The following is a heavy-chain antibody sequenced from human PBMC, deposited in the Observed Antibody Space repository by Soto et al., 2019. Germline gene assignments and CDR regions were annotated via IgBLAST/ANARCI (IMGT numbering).Heavy chain of an antibody. D-gene: IGHD1-26*01. CDR1: GFTFSSYS. CDR3: ARDTGIVGAIDY. CDR2: ISSSSSYI. V-gene: IGHV3-21*01. J-gene: IGHJ4*02. Sequence: EVQLVESGGGLVKPGGSLRLSCAASGFTFSSYSMNWVRQAPGKGLEWVSSISSSSSYIYYADSVKGRFTISRDNAKNSLYLQMNSLRAEDTAVYYCARDTGIVGAIDYWGQGTLVTVSS.